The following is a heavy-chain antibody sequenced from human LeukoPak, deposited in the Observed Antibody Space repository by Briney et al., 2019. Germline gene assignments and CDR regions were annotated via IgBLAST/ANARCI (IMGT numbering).Heavy chain of an antibody. CDR3: AKGLGSGWYLFEY. Sequence: GRSLRLSCAASGFTFSSYAMSWVRQAPGKGLEWVSAISGSGGSTYYADSVKGRFTISRDNSKNTLYLQMNSLRAEDTAVYYCAKGLGSGWYLFEYWGQGTLVTVSS. V-gene: IGHV3-23*01. D-gene: IGHD6-19*01. CDR2: ISGSGGST. J-gene: IGHJ4*02. CDR1: GFTFSSYA.